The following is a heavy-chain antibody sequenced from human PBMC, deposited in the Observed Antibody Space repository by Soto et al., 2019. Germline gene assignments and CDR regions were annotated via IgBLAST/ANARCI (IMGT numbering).Heavy chain of an antibody. Sequence: ASVKVSCKASGYTFTSYDINWVRQATGQGLEWMGWMNPNSGNTGYAQKFQGRVTMTRNTSISTAYMELSSLRSEDTAVYYCARDPNRYCSGGSCPDAFDIWGQGTMVTVSS. CDR3: ARDPNRYCSGGSCPDAFDI. J-gene: IGHJ3*02. D-gene: IGHD2-15*01. CDR2: MNPNSGNT. V-gene: IGHV1-8*01. CDR1: GYTFTSYD.